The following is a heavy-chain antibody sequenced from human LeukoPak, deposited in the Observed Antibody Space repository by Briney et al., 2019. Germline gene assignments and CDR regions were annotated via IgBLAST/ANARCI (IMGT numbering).Heavy chain of an antibody. J-gene: IGHJ4*02. V-gene: IGHV4-34*01. D-gene: IGHD3-3*01. CDR1: GGSFSGYY. CDR3: AREQSYYDFWSGYFDVYYFDY. CDR2: INHSGST. Sequence: SETLSLTCAVYGGSFSGYYWSWIRQPPGKGLEWIGEINHSGSTNYNPSLKSRVTISVDTSKNQFSLKLSSVTAADTAVYYCAREQSYYDFWSGYFDVYYFDYWGQGTLVTVSS.